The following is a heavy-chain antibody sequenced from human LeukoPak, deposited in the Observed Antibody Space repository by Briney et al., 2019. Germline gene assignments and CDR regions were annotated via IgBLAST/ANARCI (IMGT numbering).Heavy chain of an antibody. Sequence: PGGSLRLSCAASGFTFSSYAMSWVRQAPGKGLEWVSAISGSGGSTYYAGSVKGRFTISRDNSKNTLYLQMNSLRAEDTAVYYCAKDNRYYYGSGSYSYFDYWGQGTLVTVSS. CDR3: AKDNRYYYGSGSYSYFDY. D-gene: IGHD3-10*01. J-gene: IGHJ4*02. CDR1: GFTFSSYA. CDR2: ISGSGGST. V-gene: IGHV3-23*01.